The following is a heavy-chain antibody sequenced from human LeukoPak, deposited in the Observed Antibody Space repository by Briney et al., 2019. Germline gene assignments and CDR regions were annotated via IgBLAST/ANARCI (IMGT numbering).Heavy chain of an antibody. CDR2: ISSSSSTI. V-gene: IGHV3-48*01. CDR3: AREGSAFDP. CDR1: GFTFSSYS. Sequence: GGSLRLSCAASGFTFSSYSMNWVRQASGKRLEWVSYISSSSSTIYYADSVRGRFTISRDNAKNSLYLRMNSLRAEDTAMYYRAREGSAFDPWGQGTLVTVSS. J-gene: IGHJ5*02. D-gene: IGHD1-26*01.